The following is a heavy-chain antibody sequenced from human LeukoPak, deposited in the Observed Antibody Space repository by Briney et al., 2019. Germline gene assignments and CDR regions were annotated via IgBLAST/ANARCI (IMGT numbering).Heavy chain of an antibody. V-gene: IGHV5-51*01. CDR1: GYSFTSYW. CDR3: ARHGCSSTSCYPADYYYYYMDV. CDR2: IYPGDSDT. D-gene: IGHD2-2*01. J-gene: IGHJ6*03. Sequence: GESLKISCKGSGYSFTSYWIGWVRQMPGKGLEWMGIIYPGDSDTRYSPSFQGQVTISADKSISTAYLQWSSLKASDTAMYYCARHGCSSTSCYPADYYYYYMDVWGKGTTVTVSS.